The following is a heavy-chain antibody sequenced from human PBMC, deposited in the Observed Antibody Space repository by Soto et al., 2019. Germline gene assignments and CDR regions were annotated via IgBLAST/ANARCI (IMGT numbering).Heavy chain of an antibody. J-gene: IGHJ1*01. V-gene: IGHV3-66*01. CDR2: IYSGGST. D-gene: IGHD6-19*01. CDR1: GFTVSSNY. Sequence: GGSLRLSCAASGFTVSSNYMSWVRQAPGKGLEWVSVIYSGGSTYYADSVKGRFTISRDNSKNTLYLQMNSLRAEDTAVYYCARDRIAVAGNPEYFQHWGQGTLVTVS. CDR3: ARDRIAVAGNPEYFQH.